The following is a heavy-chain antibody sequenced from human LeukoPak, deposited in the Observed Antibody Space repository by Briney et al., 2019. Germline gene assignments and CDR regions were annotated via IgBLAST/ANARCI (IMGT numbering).Heavy chain of an antibody. CDR2: IYYRGST. D-gene: IGHD3-10*01. V-gene: IGHV4-59*01. Sequence: SETLSLTCAVSGGPLTSYYWSWIRQPPGKGLEWIGFIYYRGSTNYNPSLESRVTISVDTSKNRFSLKLSSVTAADTAVYYCARGVRRAVRGVTPNDAFDIWGQGTMVTVSS. J-gene: IGHJ3*02. CDR3: ARGVRRAVRGVTPNDAFDI. CDR1: GGPLTSYY.